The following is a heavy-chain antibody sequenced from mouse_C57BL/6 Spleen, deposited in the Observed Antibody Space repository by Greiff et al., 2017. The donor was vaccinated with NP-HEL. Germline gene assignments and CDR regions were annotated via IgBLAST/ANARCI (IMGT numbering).Heavy chain of an antibody. D-gene: IGHD2-3*01. V-gene: IGHV5-4*03. J-gene: IGHJ4*01. CDR3: AGWLLETMAMDY. CDR1: GFTFSSYA. Sequence: EVMLVESGGGLVKPGGSLKLSCAASGFTFSSYAMSWVRQTPEKRLEWVATISDGGSYTYYPDNVKGRFTISRDNAKNNLYLQMSHLKSEDTAMYYCAGWLLETMAMDYWGQGTSVTVSS. CDR2: ISDGGSYT.